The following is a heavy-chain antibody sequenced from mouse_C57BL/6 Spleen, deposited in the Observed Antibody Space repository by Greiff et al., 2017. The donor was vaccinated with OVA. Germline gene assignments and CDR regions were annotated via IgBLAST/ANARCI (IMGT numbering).Heavy chain of an antibody. CDR2: ISSGSSTI. Sequence: EVQGVESGGGLVKPGGSLKLSCAASGFTFSDYGMHWVRQAPEKGLEWVAYISSGSSTIYYADTLKGRFTISRDNAKNTLFLQMTSLRSEDTAMYYCARILTGRYGYFDVWGTGTTVTVSS. J-gene: IGHJ1*03. CDR1: GFTFSDYG. D-gene: IGHD4-1*01. CDR3: ARILTGRYGYFDV. V-gene: IGHV5-17*01.